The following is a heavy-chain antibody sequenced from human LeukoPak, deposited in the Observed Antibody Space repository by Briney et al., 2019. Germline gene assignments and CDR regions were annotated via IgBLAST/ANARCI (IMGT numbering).Heavy chain of an antibody. J-gene: IGHJ4*02. CDR2: INQDGGEK. V-gene: IGHV3-7*03. D-gene: IGHD2-15*01. CDR3: ASPDCSGVSCYHFDY. Sequence: GGSLRLSCAASGFTFSSHWMSWVRQAPGEGLEWVANINQDGGEKYYVDSVKGRFTISRDNAENSLYLQMNSLRAEDTAVYYCASPDCSGVSCYHFDYWGQGALVTVSS. CDR1: GFTFSSHW.